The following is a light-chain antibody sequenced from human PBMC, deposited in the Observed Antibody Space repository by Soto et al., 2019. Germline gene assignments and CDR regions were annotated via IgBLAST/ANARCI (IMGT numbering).Light chain of an antibody. CDR2: AAS. J-gene: IGKJ2*01. CDR3: QHYDSSPPYT. Sequence: ESVLTQSPVTLSLSPGERATLSCRASRSFASSYLGWYQQKPGQAPRLLIYAASTRATGIPDRFSGSGSATDFTLTIIRLEPEDAAVYYCQHYDSSPPYTFGQGTKLEIK. CDR1: RSFASSY. V-gene: IGKV3-20*01.